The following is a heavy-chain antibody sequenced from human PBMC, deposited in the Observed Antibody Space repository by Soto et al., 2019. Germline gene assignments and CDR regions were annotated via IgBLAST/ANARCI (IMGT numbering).Heavy chain of an antibody. CDR3: ASLRGYSGYAHGPLGY. CDR1: GYSISSGYY. D-gene: IGHD5-12*01. V-gene: IGHV4-38-2*01. CDR2: IYHSGST. J-gene: IGHJ4*02. Sequence: SETLSLTCAVSGYSISSGYYWGWIRQPPGKGLEWIGSIYHSGSTYYNPSLKSRVTISVDTSKNQFSLKLSSVTAADTAVYYCASLRGYSGYAHGPLGYWGQGALVTVSS.